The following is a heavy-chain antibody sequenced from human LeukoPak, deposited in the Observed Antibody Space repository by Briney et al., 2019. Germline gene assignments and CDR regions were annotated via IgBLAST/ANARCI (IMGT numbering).Heavy chain of an antibody. CDR1: GGSFSGYY. D-gene: IGHD6-13*01. V-gene: IGHV4-34*01. J-gene: IGHJ4*02. CDR2: INHSGST. Sequence: SETLSLTCAVYGGSFSGYYWSWIRQPPGKGLEWIGEINHSGSTNYNPSLKSRVTISVDTSKNQFSLKLSSVTAADTAVYYCARGLLLDSSSWSETSPFDYWGQGTLVTVSS. CDR3: ARGLLLDSSSWSETSPFDY.